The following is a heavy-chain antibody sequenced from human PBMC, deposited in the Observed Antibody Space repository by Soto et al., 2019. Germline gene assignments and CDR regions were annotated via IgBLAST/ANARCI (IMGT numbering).Heavy chain of an antibody. CDR3: APPAPIFGVGRGETYNWFDP. V-gene: IGHV3-23*01. CDR2: ISGSGGST. D-gene: IGHD3-3*01. J-gene: IGHJ5*02. CDR1: GFTFSSYA. Sequence: GGSLRLSCAASGFTFSSYAMSWVRQAPGKGLEWVSAISGSGGSTYYADSVKGRFTISRDNSKNTLYLQMNSLRAEDTAVYYCAPPAPIFGVGRGETYNWFDPWGQGTLVTVSS.